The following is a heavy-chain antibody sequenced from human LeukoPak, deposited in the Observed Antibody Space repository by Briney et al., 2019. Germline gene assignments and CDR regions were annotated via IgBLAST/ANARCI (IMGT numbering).Heavy chain of an antibody. V-gene: IGHV1-18*01. Sequence: APVKVSCKTSGYTFTSYGIIWVRQAPGQGLEWTGWVSPYNGNTNYAQKLQGKVTMTTDTSTRTAYMELRSLRSDDTAVYFCAREITTGNFDYWGQGTLVTVSS. CDR3: AREITTGNFDY. D-gene: IGHD4-11*01. CDR1: GYTFTSYG. CDR2: VSPYNGNT. J-gene: IGHJ4*02.